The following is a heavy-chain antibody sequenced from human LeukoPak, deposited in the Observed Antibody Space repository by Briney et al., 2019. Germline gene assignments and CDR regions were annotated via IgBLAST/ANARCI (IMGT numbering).Heavy chain of an antibody. V-gene: IGHV4-30-4*08. CDR2: IYYTGNT. Sequence: SETLSLTCTVSGDSISGGDYYWSWIRQPPGKGLEWIGYIYYTGNTYYNPSLKSRVTISADTSKNQFSLKLTSVTAADTAVYYCARVGLHSGSYYWFDPWGQGTLVTLSS. D-gene: IGHD1-26*01. CDR3: ARVGLHSGSYYWFDP. CDR1: GDSISGGDYY. J-gene: IGHJ5*02.